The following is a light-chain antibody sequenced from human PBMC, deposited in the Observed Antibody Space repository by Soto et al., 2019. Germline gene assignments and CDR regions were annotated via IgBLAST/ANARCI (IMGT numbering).Light chain of an antibody. Sequence: EIVLMQSPGTLSLSPGEGATLSCRASQSVNSNYLAWYQQKPGQAPRLLIYDTSIRATGIPARFSGSGSGTDFTLTISSLEPEDFAVYYCQQRNSWPPTFTFGQGTRLEIK. CDR1: QSVNSNY. CDR2: DTS. V-gene: IGKV3D-20*02. J-gene: IGKJ5*01. CDR3: QQRNSWPPTFT.